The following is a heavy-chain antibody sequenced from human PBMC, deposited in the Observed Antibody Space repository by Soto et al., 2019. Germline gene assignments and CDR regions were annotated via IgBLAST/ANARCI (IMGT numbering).Heavy chain of an antibody. V-gene: IGHV3-33*01. J-gene: IGHJ4*02. D-gene: IGHD3-3*01. CDR1: GFTFSSYG. CDR3: ARGITIFGVAPFDY. Sequence: GGSLRLSCAASGFTFSSYGMHWVRQAPGKGLEWVAVIWYDGSNKYYADSVKGRFTISRDNSKNTLYLQMNSLRAEDTAVYYCARGITIFGVAPFDYWGQGTLVTVSS. CDR2: IWYDGSNK.